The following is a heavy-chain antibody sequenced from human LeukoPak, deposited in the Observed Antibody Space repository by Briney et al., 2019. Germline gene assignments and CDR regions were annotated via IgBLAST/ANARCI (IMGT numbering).Heavy chain of an antibody. CDR3: ATIRAAAGPLDAFDI. J-gene: IGHJ3*02. CDR1: GYTFTSYY. V-gene: IGHV1-46*01. D-gene: IGHD6-13*01. CDR2: INPSGGST. Sequence: EASVKVSCKASGYTFTSYYMHWVRQAPGQGLEWMGIINPSGGSTSYAQKFQGRVTMTEDTSTDTAYMELSSLRSEDTAVYYCATIRAAAGPLDAFDIWGQGTMVTVSS.